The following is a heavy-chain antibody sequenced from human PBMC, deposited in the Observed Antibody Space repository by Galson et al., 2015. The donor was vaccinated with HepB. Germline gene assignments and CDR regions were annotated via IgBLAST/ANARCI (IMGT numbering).Heavy chain of an antibody. CDR2: ILGDGDRT. J-gene: IGHJ4*02. D-gene: IGHD3-10*01. V-gene: IGHV3-23*01. CDR1: GFTFYRYA. Sequence: SLRLSCAASGFTFYRYAMAWVRQAPGKGLEWVSGILGDGDRTYYADSVKGRFTISRVNSKNTLYPQMDSLRGEDTAVYYCTSNVGREVISIFDYWGQGALVTVSS. CDR3: TSNVGREVISIFDY.